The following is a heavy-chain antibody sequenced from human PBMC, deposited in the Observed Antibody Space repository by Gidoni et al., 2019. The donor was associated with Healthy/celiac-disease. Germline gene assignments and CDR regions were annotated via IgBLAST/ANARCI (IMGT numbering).Heavy chain of an antibody. Sequence: QVQLVQSGAEVKKPGASVKVSCKASVYTFTSSDINWVRQATGQGLEWMGWMNPNSGNTGYAQKFQGRVTRTRNTSISTAYMELSSLRSEDTAVYYCARDNDYYDSSVDWGQGTLVTVSS. CDR1: VYTFTSSD. J-gene: IGHJ4*02. D-gene: IGHD3-22*01. CDR3: ARDNDYYDSSVD. V-gene: IGHV1-8*01. CDR2: MNPNSGNT.